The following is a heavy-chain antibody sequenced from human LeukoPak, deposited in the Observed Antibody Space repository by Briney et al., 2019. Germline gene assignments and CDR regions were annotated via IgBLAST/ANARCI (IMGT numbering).Heavy chain of an antibody. V-gene: IGHV1-2*02. J-gene: IGHJ4*02. Sequence: ASVKVSCKASGYTFTGYYMHWVRQAPGQGLEWMGWINPNSGGTNYAQEFQGRVTITRDTSASTAYMELSSLRSEDMAVYYCARDRTDGDYFDYWGQGTLVTVSS. CDR2: INPNSGGT. D-gene: IGHD4-17*01. CDR1: GYTFTGYY. CDR3: ARDRTDGDYFDY.